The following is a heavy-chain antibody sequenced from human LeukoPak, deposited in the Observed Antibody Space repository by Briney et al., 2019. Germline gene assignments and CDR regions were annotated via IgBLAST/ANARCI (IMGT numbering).Heavy chain of an antibody. CDR3: ARVAGGYDYDYYFDY. D-gene: IGHD5-12*01. Sequence: ASVKVSCKASGYTFTGYYMHWVRQAPGQGLEWMGWINPNSGGTNYAQKFQGWVTMTRDTSISTAYMELSRLRSDDTAVYYCARVAGGYDYDYYFDYWGQGTLVTVSS. CDR1: GYTFTGYY. V-gene: IGHV1-2*04. CDR2: INPNSGGT. J-gene: IGHJ4*02.